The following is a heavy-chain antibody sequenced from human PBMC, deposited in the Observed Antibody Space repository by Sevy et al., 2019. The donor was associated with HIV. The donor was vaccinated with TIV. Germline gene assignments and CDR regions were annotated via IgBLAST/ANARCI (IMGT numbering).Heavy chain of an antibody. CDR1: GFTFSSYS. V-gene: IGHV3-21*01. CDR3: AGGVEYYDSSGYYLDAFDI. D-gene: IGHD3-22*01. CDR2: ISSSSSYI. Sequence: GGSLRLSCAASGFTFSSYSMNWVRQAPGKGLEWVSSISSSSSYIYYADSVKGRFTISRDNAKNSLYLQLNSLRPEDTAVYYCAGGVEYYDSSGYYLDAFDIWGQGTMVTVSS. J-gene: IGHJ3*02.